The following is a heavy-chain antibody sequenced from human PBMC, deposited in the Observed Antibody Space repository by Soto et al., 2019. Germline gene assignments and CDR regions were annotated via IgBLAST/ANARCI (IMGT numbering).Heavy chain of an antibody. Sequence: AETLSLTCTVSGGSLGSYYWSWIRQPPGKGLQWIGYVFYTGRANYNASLKSRVSISLDTSNYQFSLQLSSVTAADTAVYYCERDGDGRMTTTPYYYNGMDVWGPGTTVTVSS. CDR3: ERDGDGRMTTTPYYYNGMDV. CDR1: GGSLGSYY. J-gene: IGHJ6*02. V-gene: IGHV4-59*01. D-gene: IGHD4-4*01. CDR2: VFYTGRA.